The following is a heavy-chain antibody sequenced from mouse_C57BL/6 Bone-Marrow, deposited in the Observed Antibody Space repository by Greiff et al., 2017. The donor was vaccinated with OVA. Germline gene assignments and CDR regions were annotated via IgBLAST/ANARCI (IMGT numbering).Heavy chain of an antibody. CDR2: IYPGDGDT. J-gene: IGHJ3*01. V-gene: IGHV1-80*01. D-gene: IGHD1-1*01. CDR1: GYAFSSYW. Sequence: VQLVESGAELVKPGASVKISCKASGYAFSSYWMNWVKQRPGKGLEWIGQIYPGDGDTNYNAKFKGKATLTADKSSSTAYMQLSSLTSEDSAVYFCARGILRVGFAYWGQGTLVTVSA. CDR3: ARGILRVGFAY.